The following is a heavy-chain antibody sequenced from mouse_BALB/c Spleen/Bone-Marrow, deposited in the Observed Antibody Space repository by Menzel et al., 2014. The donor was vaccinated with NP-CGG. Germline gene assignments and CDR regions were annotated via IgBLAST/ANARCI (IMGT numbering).Heavy chain of an antibody. CDR1: GFTFSNYV. D-gene: IGHD1-2*01. Sequence: EVMLVESGGGLVKPGGSLKLSCAASGFTFSNYVMSWIRQTPEKRLEWVATISSGGTYTFYPDSVKGRFTISRDNAKNTLYLQMSSLRSEDTAMYYCARRGEISLLRPRYFDAWGAGTTVPVSS. CDR2: ISSGGTYT. CDR3: ARRGEISLLRPRYFDA. V-gene: IGHV5-9-1*01. J-gene: IGHJ1*01.